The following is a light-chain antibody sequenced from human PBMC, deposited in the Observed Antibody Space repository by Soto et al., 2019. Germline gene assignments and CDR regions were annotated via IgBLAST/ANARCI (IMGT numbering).Light chain of an antibody. CDR1: QSVNGNY. V-gene: IGKV3-20*01. CDR2: GAS. Sequence: EIVLTQSPGTLSLTTGERATLSCRASQSVNGNYLTWYQQKPGQAPRLLIYGASSRATGIPDRSSGSGSGTDFTLTISRLEPEDFAVYYCQQYGSSFRYTFGQGTKLEIK. J-gene: IGKJ2*01. CDR3: QQYGSSFRYT.